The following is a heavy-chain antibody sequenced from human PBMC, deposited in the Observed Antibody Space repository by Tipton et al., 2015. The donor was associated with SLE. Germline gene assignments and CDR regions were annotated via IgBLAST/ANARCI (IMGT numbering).Heavy chain of an antibody. D-gene: IGHD3-3*01. J-gene: IGHJ6*03. Sequence: TLSLTCTVSGDSITGYFWTWIRQPAGKGLEWIGRIHISGRTKYNPSLESRVTLSVNTAGTQFSLKLRSVTAADTAVYYCATRYDFWSVYQELSYYYIDVWGKGTPVTVSS. CDR1: GDSITGYF. V-gene: IGHV4-4*07. CDR2: IHISGRT. CDR3: ATRYDFWSVYQELSYYYIDV.